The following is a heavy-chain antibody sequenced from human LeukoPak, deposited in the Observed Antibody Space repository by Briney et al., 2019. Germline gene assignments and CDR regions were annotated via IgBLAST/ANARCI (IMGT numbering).Heavy chain of an antibody. D-gene: IGHD5-18*01. V-gene: IGHV4-34*01. J-gene: IGHJ4*02. CDR2: INHSGST. Sequence: SETLSLTCAVYGGSFSGYYWSWIRQPPGKGLEWIGEINHSGSTNYNPSLKSRVTISVDTSKNQFSLKLSSVTAADTAVYYCARDYQGGYGDKTVDYWGQGTLVTVSS. CDR1: GGSFSGYY. CDR3: ARDYQGGYGDKTVDY.